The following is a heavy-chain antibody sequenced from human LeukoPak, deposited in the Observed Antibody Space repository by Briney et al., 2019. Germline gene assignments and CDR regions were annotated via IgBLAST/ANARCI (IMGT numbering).Heavy chain of an antibody. CDR3: XXXXDGYFDWLPDY. D-gene: IGHD3-9*01. J-gene: IGHJ4*02. V-gene: IGHV3-48*03. Sequence: PGGSLRLSCAASGFTFSSYEMNWVRQAPGKGLEWVSYISSSGSTIYYADSVKGRFTISRDNAKNSLYLQMNSLRAEDTGVYYXXXXXDGYFDWLPDYWGQGTLVTVSS. CDR2: ISSSGSTI. CDR1: GFTFSSYE.